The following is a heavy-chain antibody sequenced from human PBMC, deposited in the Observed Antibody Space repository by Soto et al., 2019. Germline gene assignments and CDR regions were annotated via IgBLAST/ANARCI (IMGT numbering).Heavy chain of an antibody. CDR3: ARGGLGTFLLDY. V-gene: IGHV3-74*01. CDR2: INPDGTRT. J-gene: IGHJ4*02. Sequence: EVQLVESGGGSVQTGGSLRLSCAASGFTFSSHWVHWVRQVPGKGLVWLSRINPDGTRTNYADSVKGRFAISRDNAENTVYLHMNSLRVEDSAAYYCARGGLGTFLLDYWGQGTLVSVSS. CDR1: GFTFSSHW. D-gene: IGHD3-16*01.